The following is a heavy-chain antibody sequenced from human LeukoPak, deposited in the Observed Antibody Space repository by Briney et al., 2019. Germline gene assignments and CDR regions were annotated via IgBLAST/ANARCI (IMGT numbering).Heavy chain of an antibody. CDR3: ARDLGYGSGSYYNKAPDY. Sequence: GGPVKVSCKASGYTFTGYYMHWVRQAPGQGLEWMGWINPNSGGTNYAQKFQGRVTMTRDTSISTAYMELSRLRSDDTAVYYCARDLGYGSGSYYNKAPDYWGQGTLVTVSS. D-gene: IGHD3-10*01. J-gene: IGHJ4*02. CDR2: INPNSGGT. V-gene: IGHV1-2*02. CDR1: GYTFTGYY.